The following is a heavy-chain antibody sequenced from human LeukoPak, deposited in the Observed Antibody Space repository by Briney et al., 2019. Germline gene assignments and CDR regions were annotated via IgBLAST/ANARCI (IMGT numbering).Heavy chain of an antibody. V-gene: IGHV3-30-3*01. Sequence: GGSLRLSCAASGFTFSSYAMHWVRQAPGKGLEWVAVISYDGSNKYYADSVKGRFTISRDDSKNTLYLQMNSLRAEDTAVYYCAKERDYGDLNGWGQGTLVTVSS. CDR1: GFTFSSYA. J-gene: IGHJ4*02. CDR3: AKERDYGDLNG. CDR2: ISYDGSNK. D-gene: IGHD4-17*01.